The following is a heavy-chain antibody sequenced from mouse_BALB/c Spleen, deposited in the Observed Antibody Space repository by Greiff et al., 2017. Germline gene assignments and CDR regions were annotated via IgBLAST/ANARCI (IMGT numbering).Heavy chain of an antibody. V-gene: IGHV5-17*02. CDR2: ISSGSSTI. CDR1: GFTFSSFG. D-gene: IGHD2-1*01. J-gene: IGHJ4*01. CDR3: ARSYGNYGYYAMDY. Sequence: EVHLVESGGGLVQPGGSRKLSCAASGFTFSSFGMHWVRQAPEKGLEWVAYISSGSSTIYYADTVKGRFTISRDNPKNTLFLQMTSLRSEDTAMYYCARSYGNYGYYAMDYWGQGTSVTVSS.